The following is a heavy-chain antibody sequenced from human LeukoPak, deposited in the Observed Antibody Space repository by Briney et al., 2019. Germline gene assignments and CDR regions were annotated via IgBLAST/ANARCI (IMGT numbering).Heavy chain of an antibody. CDR1: GYTFTGYY. D-gene: IGHD3-22*01. V-gene: IGHV1-2*02. CDR2: INPNSGGT. Sequence: ASVKASCKASGYTFTGYYMHWVRQAPGQGLEWMGWINPNSGGTNYAQKFQGRVTMTRDTSISTAYMELSGLRSDDTAVYYCARDAVYYYDNSDIWGQGTMVTVSS. J-gene: IGHJ3*02. CDR3: ARDAVYYYDNSDI.